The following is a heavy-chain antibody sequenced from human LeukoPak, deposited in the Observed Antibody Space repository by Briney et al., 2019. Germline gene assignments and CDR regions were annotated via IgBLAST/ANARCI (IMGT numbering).Heavy chain of an antibody. CDR3: ARGCSSTSCRYNWFDP. V-gene: IGHV1-46*01. CDR2: INPSGGST. Sequence: ASVKVSCKASGYTFTSYYMHWVRQAPGQGLGWMGIINPSGGSTSYAQKFQGRVTMTRDTSTSTVYMELSSLRSEDTAVYYCARGCSSTSCRYNWFDPWGQGTLVTVSS. J-gene: IGHJ5*02. D-gene: IGHD2-2*01. CDR1: GYTFTSYY.